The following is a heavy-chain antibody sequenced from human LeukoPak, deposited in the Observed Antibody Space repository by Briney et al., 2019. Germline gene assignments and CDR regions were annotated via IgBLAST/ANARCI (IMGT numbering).Heavy chain of an antibody. J-gene: IGHJ3*02. CDR3: AKCLYYYHSSDLPDRAFDI. V-gene: IGHV3-11*01. CDR2: ISSSGSTI. D-gene: IGHD3-22*01. Sequence: GGSLRLSCAASGFTFRDYYMSWIRQAPGKGLEWVSYISSSGSTIYYADSVKGRFTISRDNAKNSLYLQMNSLTAEDTAIYYCAKCLYYYHSSDLPDRAFDIWGQGTMVTVSS. CDR1: GFTFRDYY.